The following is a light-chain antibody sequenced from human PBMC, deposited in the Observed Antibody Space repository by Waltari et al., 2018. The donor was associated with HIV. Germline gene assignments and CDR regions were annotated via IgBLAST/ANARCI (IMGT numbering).Light chain of an antibody. V-gene: IGLV2-14*03. Sequence: QSPLHQPASVSASPGQSITISCTGVSHVVDFYNFVSWYQQHPGKAPQLIIYAVSSRPSGISSRFGGSKSGVTASLTISGLQAEDEAVYFCSSFASQGSPMFGGGTKLTV. CDR3: SSFASQGSPM. CDR2: AVS. J-gene: IGLJ3*02. CDR1: SHVVDFYNF.